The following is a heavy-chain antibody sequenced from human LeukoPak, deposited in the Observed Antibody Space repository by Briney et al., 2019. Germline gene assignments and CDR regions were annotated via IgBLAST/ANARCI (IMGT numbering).Heavy chain of an antibody. Sequence: GGSLRLSCEGSGFPFSSYEVNWLRQAPGKGLEGVSHIDSSGITIYYADSVKGRFTISRDNAKNSIYLQMDSLRVEDTAIYYCARDSVGDLLDYWGQGTPVTVSS. CDR2: IDSSGITI. CDR3: ARDSVGDLLDY. J-gene: IGHJ4*02. CDR1: GFPFSSYE. V-gene: IGHV3-48*03. D-gene: IGHD4-17*01.